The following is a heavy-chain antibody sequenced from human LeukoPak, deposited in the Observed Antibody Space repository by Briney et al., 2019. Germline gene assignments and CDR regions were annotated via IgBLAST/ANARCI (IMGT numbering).Heavy chain of an antibody. CDR2: VHRSGST. J-gene: IGHJ5*01. CDR1: GYSISSGYH. D-gene: IGHD2-2*02. Sequence: SETLSLTCGVSGYSISSGYHWGWIRQPPGKGLEWVASVHRSGSTYYNPSLKSRAIISADTSDNHFSLSLTSVTAADTAVYYCARGGFYTTTWSDSWGPGFMVTVTS. V-gene: IGHV4-38-2*01. CDR3: ARGGFYTTTWSDS.